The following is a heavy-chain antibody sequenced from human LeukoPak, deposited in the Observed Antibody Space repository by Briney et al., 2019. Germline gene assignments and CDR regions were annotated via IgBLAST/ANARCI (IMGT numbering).Heavy chain of an antibody. D-gene: IGHD2-15*01. CDR3: ARYVVVVAAGGEHDAFDI. V-gene: IGHV1-2*02. CDR2: INPNSGGT. J-gene: IGHJ3*02. CDR1: GYTFTCYY. Sequence: GASVKVSCKASGYTFTCYYMHWVRQAPGQGLEWMGWINPNSGGTNYAQKFQGRVTMTRDTSISTAYMELSRLRSDDTAVYYCARYVVVVAAGGEHDAFDIWGQGTMVTVSS.